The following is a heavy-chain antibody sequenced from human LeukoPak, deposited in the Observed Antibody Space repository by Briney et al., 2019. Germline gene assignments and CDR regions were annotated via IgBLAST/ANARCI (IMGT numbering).Heavy chain of an antibody. CDR2: ISPGTI. D-gene: IGHD2-15*01. CDR3: TRDGRVAYEMDV. Sequence: GGSLRLSCAASGFTFSRHPMNWVRQAPGRGLEWVSYISPGTIYYADSVKGRFTISRDNAKNSLYLQMNSLRAEDTAVYYCTRDGRVAYEMDVWGQGTTVTVSS. V-gene: IGHV3-48*01. J-gene: IGHJ6*02. CDR1: GFTFSRHP.